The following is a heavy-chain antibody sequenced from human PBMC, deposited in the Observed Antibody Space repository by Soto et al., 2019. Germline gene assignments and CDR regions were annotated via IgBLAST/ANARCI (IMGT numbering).Heavy chain of an antibody. CDR3: AREVPNYDILTGYHNWFDP. Sequence: QVQLQESGPGLVKPSETLSLTCTVSGGSTSSYYWSWIRQPPGKGLEWIGYIYYSGSTNYNPSLKSRVTISVDTSKNQFSLKLSSVTAADTAVYYCAREVPNYDILTGYHNWFDPWGQGTLVTVSS. V-gene: IGHV4-59*01. D-gene: IGHD3-9*01. CDR2: IYYSGST. J-gene: IGHJ5*02. CDR1: GGSTSSYY.